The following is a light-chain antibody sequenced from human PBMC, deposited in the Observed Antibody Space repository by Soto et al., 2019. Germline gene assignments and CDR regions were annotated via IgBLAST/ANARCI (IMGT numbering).Light chain of an antibody. Sequence: DLQLTQSPSFLSASVGDRVTITCRASQGISSYLAWYQKKPGKAPKLLIYAASTLQSGVPSRFSGSGSGTEFTLTISSLQPEDFATYYCQQLNSYPLTFGGGTTVEIK. J-gene: IGKJ4*01. CDR3: QQLNSYPLT. CDR2: AAS. CDR1: QGISSY. V-gene: IGKV1-9*01.